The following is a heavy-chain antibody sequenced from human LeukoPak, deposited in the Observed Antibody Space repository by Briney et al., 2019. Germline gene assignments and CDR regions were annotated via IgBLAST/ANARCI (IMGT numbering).Heavy chain of an antibody. CDR1: GGSFSGYY. CDR2: TNHSGST. CDR3: ARTRRWLDPFDY. V-gene: IGHV4-34*01. D-gene: IGHD6-19*01. Sequence: SETLSLTCAVYGGSFSGYYWSWIRQPPGKGLEWIGETNHSGSTNYNPSLKSRVTISVDTSKNQFSLKLSSVTAADTAVYYCARTRRWLDPFDYWGQGTLVTVSS. J-gene: IGHJ4*02.